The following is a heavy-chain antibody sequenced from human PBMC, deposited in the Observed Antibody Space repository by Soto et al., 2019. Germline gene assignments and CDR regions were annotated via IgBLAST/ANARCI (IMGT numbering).Heavy chain of an antibody. D-gene: IGHD2-2*01. CDR1: GGTFSSYT. J-gene: IGHJ5*02. CDR3: ARDCSSTSCYAYP. Sequence: QVQLVQSGAEVKKPGSSVKVSCKASGGTFSSYTISWVRQAPGQGLEWMGRNIPILGIANYAQKFQGRVTITADKSTSTAYMELSSLRSEDTAVYYCARDCSSTSCYAYPWGQGTLVTVSS. CDR2: NIPILGIA. V-gene: IGHV1-69*08.